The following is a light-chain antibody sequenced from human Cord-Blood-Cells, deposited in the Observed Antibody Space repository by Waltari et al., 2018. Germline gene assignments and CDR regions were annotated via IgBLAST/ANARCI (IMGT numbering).Light chain of an antibody. J-gene: IGKJ4*01. CDR3: QQYGSSPLT. Sequence: EIVLPQSPGTLSLSPGVRATLSCRASQSVSSSYLAWYQQKPGQAPRLLIYGASSRATGIPDRFSGSGSGTDFTLTISRLEPEDFAVYYCQQYGSSPLTFGGGTKVEIK. CDR2: GAS. CDR1: QSVSSSY. V-gene: IGKV3-20*01.